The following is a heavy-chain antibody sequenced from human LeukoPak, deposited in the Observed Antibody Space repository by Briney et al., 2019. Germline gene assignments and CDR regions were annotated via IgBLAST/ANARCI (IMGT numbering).Heavy chain of an antibody. CDR3: AKDRGVRELHFDY. CDR2: IFPSGGDI. D-gene: IGHD1-26*01. CDR1: GFTFSTFA. V-gene: IGHV3-23*01. Sequence: GGSPRLSCAASGFTFSTFAMIWVRQPPGKGLEWVSSIFPSGGDIHYADSVRGRFTISRDNSKSTLSLQMNSLRAEDTAIYYCAKDRGVRELHFDYWGQGTLVTVSS. J-gene: IGHJ4*02.